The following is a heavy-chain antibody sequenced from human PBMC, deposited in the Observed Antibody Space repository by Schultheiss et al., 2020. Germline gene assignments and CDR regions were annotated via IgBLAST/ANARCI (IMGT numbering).Heavy chain of an antibody. J-gene: IGHJ6*02. CDR3: ARLNIVVVPAAISAGLYGMDV. D-gene: IGHD2-2*01. Sequence: GGSLRLSCKGSGYSFTSYWIGWLRQMPGKGLEWMGIIYPGDSDTRYSPSFQGQVTISADKSISTAYLQWSSLKASDTAMYYCARLNIVVVPAAISAGLYGMDVWGQGTTVTVSS. V-gene: IGHV5-51*01. CDR1: GYSFTSYW. CDR2: IYPGDSDT.